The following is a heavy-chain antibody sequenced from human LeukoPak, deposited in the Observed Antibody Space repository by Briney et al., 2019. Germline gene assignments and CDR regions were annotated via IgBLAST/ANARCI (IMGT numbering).Heavy chain of an antibody. CDR1: GGTFSSYA. Sequence: ASVKVSCKASGGTFSSYAISWVRQAPGQGLEWMGWISAYNGNTNYAQKLQGRVTMTTDTSTSTAYMELRSLRSDDTAVYYCARDRLVASHPLFGYWGQGTLVTVSS. CDR3: ARDRLVASHPLFGY. J-gene: IGHJ4*02. CDR2: ISAYNGNT. D-gene: IGHD5-12*01. V-gene: IGHV1-18*01.